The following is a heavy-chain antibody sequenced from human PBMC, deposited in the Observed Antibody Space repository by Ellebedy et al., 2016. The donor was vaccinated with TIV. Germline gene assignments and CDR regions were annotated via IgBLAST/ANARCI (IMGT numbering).Heavy chain of an antibody. V-gene: IGHV3-73*01. D-gene: IGHD6-13*01. Sequence: GESLKISXAASGFTFSGSAMHWVRQASGKGLEWVGRIRSKANSYATAYAASVKGRFTISRDDSKNTAYLQMNSLKTEDTAVYYCTRHQIPAQQLDGYYYYGMDVWGQGTTVTVSS. J-gene: IGHJ6*02. CDR1: GFTFSGSA. CDR3: TRHQIPAQQLDGYYYYGMDV. CDR2: IRSKANSYAT.